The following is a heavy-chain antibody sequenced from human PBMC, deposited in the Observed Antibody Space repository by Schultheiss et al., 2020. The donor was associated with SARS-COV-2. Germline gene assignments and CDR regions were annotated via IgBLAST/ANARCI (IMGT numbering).Heavy chain of an antibody. CDR3: ARAATIPGPEIVGMDV. CDR2: ISAYNGNT. V-gene: IGHV1-18*04. Sequence: ASVKVSCKASGYTFTGYYMHWVRQGPGQGLEWMGWISAYNGNTNYAQKLQGRVTMTTDTSTCTAYMELRSLRSDDTAVYYCARAATIPGPEIVGMDVWGQGTTVTVSS. D-gene: IGHD5-12*01. CDR1: GYTFTGYY. J-gene: IGHJ6*02.